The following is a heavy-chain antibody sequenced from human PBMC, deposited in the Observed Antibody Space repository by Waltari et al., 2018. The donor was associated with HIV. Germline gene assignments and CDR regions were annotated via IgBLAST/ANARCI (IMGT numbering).Heavy chain of an antibody. D-gene: IGHD2-15*01. CDR1: GDRVSSNSAA. V-gene: IGHV6-1*01. Sequence: QVQLQQSGPGLVRPSQTLSLTCAISGDRVSSNSAAWNWNRQSPPTGLEWLGRTYYRSKWYNDYAVSVKSRITINPDTSKNQFSLQLNSVTPEDTAVYYCARHPYCSGGSCYDYFDYWGQGTLVTVSS. CDR2: TYYRSKWYN. J-gene: IGHJ4*02. CDR3: ARHPYCSGGSCYDYFDY.